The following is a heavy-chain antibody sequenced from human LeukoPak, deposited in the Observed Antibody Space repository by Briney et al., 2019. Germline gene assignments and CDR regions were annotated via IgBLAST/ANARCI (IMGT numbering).Heavy chain of an antibody. D-gene: IGHD6-13*01. Sequence: GGSLRLSCAASGFTVSSNYMSWVRQAPGKGLEWVSVIYSGGSTYYADSVKGRFTTPRDISKNTLYLQMNSLRAEDTAVYYCARPVSGSSRALSYWGQGTLVTVSS. CDR3: ARPVSGSSRALSY. J-gene: IGHJ4*02. V-gene: IGHV3-53*01. CDR2: IYSGGST. CDR1: GFTVSSNY.